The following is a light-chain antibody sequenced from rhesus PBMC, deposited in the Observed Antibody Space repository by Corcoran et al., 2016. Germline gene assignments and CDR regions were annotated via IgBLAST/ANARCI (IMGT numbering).Light chain of an antibody. CDR3: KQYDDLPLT. CDR1: QGIISW. Sequence: DIQMTQSPSSLSASVGDKVTITCHASQGIISWLAWYQQKPGKAPKPLIYYSSRLHSGGPSRFSGSGSGTDYTLPISSLQPEDFATYCCKQYDDLPLTFGGGTKVEIK. V-gene: IGKV1-19*01. J-gene: IGKJ4*01. CDR2: YSS.